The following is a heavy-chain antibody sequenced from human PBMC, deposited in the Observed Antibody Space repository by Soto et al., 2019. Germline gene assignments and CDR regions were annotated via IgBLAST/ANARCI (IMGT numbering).Heavy chain of an antibody. V-gene: IGHV4-30-4*01. Sequence: QLQESGPGLVMPSQTLSLTCTVSGASINNNDYYWSWIRQTPGKGLEWIGYVYYSGSTDYIPSLKSRISMSIDKAQNQFTLKLNSVTAADTATYYCARMSYFYDKWYFDLWGRGTLGTVSS. CDR3: ARMSYFYDKWYFDL. CDR1: GASINNNDYY. CDR2: VYYSGST. D-gene: IGHD3-22*01. J-gene: IGHJ2*01.